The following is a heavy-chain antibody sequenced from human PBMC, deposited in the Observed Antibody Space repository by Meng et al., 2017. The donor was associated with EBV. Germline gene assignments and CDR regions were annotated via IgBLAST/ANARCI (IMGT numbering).Heavy chain of an antibody. CDR2: IIPILGIA. CDR3: ARERPGGMATTPYFDY. Sequence: VESGAEVRKPGYSVKASSKASGGTFSSYAISWVRQAPGSGLEWMGGIIPILGIANYAQKFQGRVTITADKSTSTAYMELSSLRSEDTAVYYCARERPGGMATTPYFDYWGQGTLVTVSS. D-gene: IGHD5-24*01. CDR1: GGTFSSYA. V-gene: IGHV1-69*10. J-gene: IGHJ4*02.